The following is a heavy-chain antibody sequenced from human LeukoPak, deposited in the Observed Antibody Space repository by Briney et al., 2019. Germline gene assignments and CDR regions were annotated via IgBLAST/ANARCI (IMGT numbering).Heavy chain of an antibody. Sequence: GGSLRLSCAASGFTFSSYGMHWVRQAPGKGLEWVAVISYDGSNKYYADSVKGRFTISRDNSKNTLYLQMNSLRAEDTAVYYCAKDRAPGVDYWGQGTLVTVSS. J-gene: IGHJ4*02. V-gene: IGHV3-30*18. CDR1: GFTFSSYG. D-gene: IGHD3-10*01. CDR3: AKDRAPGVDY. CDR2: ISYDGSNK.